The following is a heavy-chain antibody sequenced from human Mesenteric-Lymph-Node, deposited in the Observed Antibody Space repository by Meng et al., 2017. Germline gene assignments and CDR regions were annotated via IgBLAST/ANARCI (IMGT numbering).Heavy chain of an antibody. CDR1: GGSISSYY. CDR3: ARVKYSSSWYPHYYYGMDV. V-gene: IGHV4-59*12. D-gene: IGHD6-13*01. J-gene: IGHJ6*02. Sequence: GSLRLSCTVSGGSISSYYWNWIRQPPGKGLEWIGYIYYSGSTNYNPSLKSRVTISVDTSKNQFSLKLSSVTAADTAVYYCARVKYSSSWYPHYYYGMDVWGQGTTVTVSS. CDR2: IYYSGST.